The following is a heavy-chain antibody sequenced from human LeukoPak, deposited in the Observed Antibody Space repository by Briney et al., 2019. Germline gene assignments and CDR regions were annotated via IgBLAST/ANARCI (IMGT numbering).Heavy chain of an antibody. J-gene: IGHJ4*02. CDR3: ARGSSSGYYSTDY. V-gene: IGHV1-2*02. Sequence: ASVKVSCKASGYTFTGYYMHWVRQAPGQGLEWMGWINPNSGGTNYAQKFQGRVTMTRDTSISTAYMELSRLRSDDTAVYYCARGSSSGYYSTDYWGQGTLVTVSS. D-gene: IGHD3-22*01. CDR2: INPNSGGT. CDR1: GYTFTGYY.